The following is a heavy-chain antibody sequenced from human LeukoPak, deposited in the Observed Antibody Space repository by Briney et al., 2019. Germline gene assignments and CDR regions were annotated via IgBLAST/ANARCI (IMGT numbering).Heavy chain of an antibody. CDR3: ATPNYYDSSGYSHDAFDI. CDR2: MNPNSGNT. J-gene: IGHJ3*02. V-gene: IGHV1-8*03. D-gene: IGHD3-22*01. CDR1: GGTFSRND. Sequence: GASVKVSCKASGGTFSRNDISWVRQAPGQGLEWMGWMNPNSGNTGYAQKFQGRVTITRNISISTAYMELSSLRSEDTAVYYCATPNYYDSSGYSHDAFDIWGQGTMVTVSS.